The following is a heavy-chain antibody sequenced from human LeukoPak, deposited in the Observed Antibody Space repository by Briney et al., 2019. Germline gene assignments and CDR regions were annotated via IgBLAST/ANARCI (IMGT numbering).Heavy chain of an antibody. J-gene: IGHJ3*02. CDR3: AIPYGSGSYAFDI. D-gene: IGHD3-10*01. CDR1: GYTFTSYD. Sequence: EASVKVSCKASGYTFTSYDIDWVRQAPGQGLEWVGRMNTNSGNTGYAQKFQGRVTMTRNTSISTAYMELSSLRSEDTAVYYCAIPYGSGSYAFDIWGQGTMVTVSS. CDR2: MNTNSGNT. V-gene: IGHV1-8*01.